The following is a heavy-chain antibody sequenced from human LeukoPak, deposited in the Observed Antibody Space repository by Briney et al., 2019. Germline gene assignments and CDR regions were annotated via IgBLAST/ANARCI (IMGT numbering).Heavy chain of an antibody. Sequence: RPGGSLRLSCAASGFTFSSYSMNWVRQAPGKGLEWVSSISSSSSYIYYADSVKGRFTISRDNAKNSLYLQMNSLRAEDTAVYYCARDAYDSSGCYSLIYYYYYGMDVWGQGTTVTVSS. CDR3: ARDAYDSSGCYSLIYYYYYGMDV. CDR1: GFTFSSYS. J-gene: IGHJ6*02. V-gene: IGHV3-21*04. CDR2: ISSSSSYI. D-gene: IGHD3-22*01.